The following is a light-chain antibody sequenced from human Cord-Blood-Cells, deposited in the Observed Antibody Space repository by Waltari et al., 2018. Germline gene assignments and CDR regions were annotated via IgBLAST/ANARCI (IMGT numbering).Light chain of an antibody. Sequence: QSVLTQPPSASGSPGQSVTISCTGTSSDVGGYNYVSWYQQPPGKAPKLMIYEVSKRPSGVPDRFSGSKSGNTASLTISGLQAEDEADYYCSSYTSSSTWVFGGGTKLTVL. CDR2: EVS. J-gene: IGLJ3*02. CDR3: SSYTSSSTWV. CDR1: SSDVGGYNY. V-gene: IGLV2-8*01.